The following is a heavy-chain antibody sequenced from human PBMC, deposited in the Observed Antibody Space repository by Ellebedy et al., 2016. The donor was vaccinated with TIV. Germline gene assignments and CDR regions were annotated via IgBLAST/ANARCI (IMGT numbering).Heavy chain of an antibody. V-gene: IGHV3-33*01. CDR3: AREIIYGGYYFDY. CDR2: IWPDGTTK. J-gene: IGHJ4*02. D-gene: IGHD4-23*01. Sequence: GGSLRLSXAASGFTFSSYGMHWVRQAPGKGLEWVAVIWPDGTTKDYSDSVKGRFTISRDNSKNTLYLQMNSLRAEDTAVYYCAREIIYGGYYFDYWGQGTLVTVSS. CDR1: GFTFSSYG.